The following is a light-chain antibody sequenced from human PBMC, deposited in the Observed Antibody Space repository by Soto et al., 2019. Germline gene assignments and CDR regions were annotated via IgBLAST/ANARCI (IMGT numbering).Light chain of an antibody. Sequence: QSALTQPASVSGSPGQSIAISCTGTSSDVGAYNYVSWYQQHPGKAPKLLISEVSIRPSGVSDRFSGSKSGNTASLTISGLQTEDEADYYCSSFTSGYTFVFGSGTKLTVL. CDR1: SSDVGAYNY. CDR2: EVS. CDR3: SSFTSGYTFV. J-gene: IGLJ1*01. V-gene: IGLV2-14*01.